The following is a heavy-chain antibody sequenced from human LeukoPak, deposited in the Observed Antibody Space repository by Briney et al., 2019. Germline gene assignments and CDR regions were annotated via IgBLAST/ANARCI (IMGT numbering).Heavy chain of an antibody. CDR1: GFTFRSYS. CDR3: ARPHPRTVFGVFSYYYGMDV. D-gene: IGHD3-3*01. Sequence: GGSLRLSCAASGFTFRSYSMNWVRQAPGKGLEWVSSISSSSTYIYYADSVKGRFIISRDNAKNSLYLQMNSLRAEDTAVYYCARPHPRTVFGVFSYYYGMDVWGQGTTVTVSS. J-gene: IGHJ6*02. CDR2: ISSSSTYI. V-gene: IGHV3-21*01.